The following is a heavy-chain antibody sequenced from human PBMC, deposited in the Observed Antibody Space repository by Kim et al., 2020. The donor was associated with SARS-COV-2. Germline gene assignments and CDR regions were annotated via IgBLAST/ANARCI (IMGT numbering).Heavy chain of an antibody. V-gene: IGHV4-39*01. D-gene: IGHD3-10*01. J-gene: IGHJ4*02. CDR3: VVREGGYFDY. Sequence: SETLSLTCTVSGGSISSSSYYWGWIRQPPGKGLEWIGSIYYSGSTYYNPSLKSRVTISVDTSKNQFSLKLSSVTAADTAVYYCVVREGGYFDYWGQGTLVTVSS. CDR1: GGSISSSSYY. CDR2: IYYSGST.